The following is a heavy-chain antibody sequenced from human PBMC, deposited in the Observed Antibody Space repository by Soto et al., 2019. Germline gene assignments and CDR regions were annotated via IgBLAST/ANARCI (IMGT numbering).Heavy chain of an antibody. CDR3: ARARSDDYGDYIT. D-gene: IGHD4-17*01. V-gene: IGHV4-4*02. J-gene: IGHJ4*02. Sequence: QVQLQESGPGLVKPSGTLSLTCAVSGGSISSSNWWSWVRQSPGKGLEWIGEIYHSRSTNYNPSLKSRVTVAVDLSKNQFSLKLNSVTAADKAVYYCARARSDDYGDYITRGQGTLVTVSS. CDR1: GGSISSSNW. CDR2: IYHSRST.